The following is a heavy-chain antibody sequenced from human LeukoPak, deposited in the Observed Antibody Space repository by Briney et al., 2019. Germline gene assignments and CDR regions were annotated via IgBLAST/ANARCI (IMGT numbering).Heavy chain of an antibody. J-gene: IGHJ4*02. V-gene: IGHV3-48*04. D-gene: IGHD4-11*01. CDR3: AREDHSNYNY. CDR1: GFTFSTYA. CDR2: ISRSSSTI. Sequence: GGSLRLSCAASGFTFSTYAMKWVRQAPGKGLEWVSYISRSSSTIYYADSVRGRFTISRDNAKNSLYLQMNSLRAEDTAVYYCAREDHSNYNYWGQGTLVTVSS.